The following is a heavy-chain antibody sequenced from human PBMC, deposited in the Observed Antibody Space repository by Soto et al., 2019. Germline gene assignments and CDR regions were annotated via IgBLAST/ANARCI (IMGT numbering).Heavy chain of an antibody. CDR1: GGASSSRGYY. V-gene: IGHV4-31*03. J-gene: IGHJ4*02. CDR3: ARLNPLSYYFDY. CDR2: IYYSGST. Sequence: SETLSLTGTVSGGASSSRGYYWIGIRQHPGKGLEWIGYIYYSGSTYYNPSLKSRVTISVDTSKNPFSLKLSSVTAADTAVYYCARLNPLSYYFDYWGQGTLVTVSS.